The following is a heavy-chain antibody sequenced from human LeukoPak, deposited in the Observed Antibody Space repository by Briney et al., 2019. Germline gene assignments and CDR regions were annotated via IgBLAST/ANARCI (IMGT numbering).Heavy chain of an antibody. J-gene: IGHJ4*02. CDR3: ARHERYSNLLDF. CDR2: IYSTGST. D-gene: IGHD4-11*01. V-gene: IGHV4-4*09. CDR1: GGSISSYY. Sequence: SETLSLTCTVSGGSISSYYWSWIRQPPGKGLEWIGYIYSTGSTNYNPSLKSRVTMSVDMSKNQFSLKVTSVTAADTAVYYCARHERYSNLLDFWGQGTLVTVSS.